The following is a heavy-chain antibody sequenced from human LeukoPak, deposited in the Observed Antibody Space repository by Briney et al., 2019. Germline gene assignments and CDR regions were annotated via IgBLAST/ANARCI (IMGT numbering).Heavy chain of an antibody. V-gene: IGHV1-2*02. CDR1: GYTFTGYY. D-gene: IGHD3-10*01. Sequence: ASVKVSCKASGYTFTGYYMHWVRQAPGQGLEWMGWINPNSGGTNYAQKFQGRVTMTRDTSISTAYMELSRLRSDDTAVYYCARSKRITMVRGVIGWFDPWGQGTLVTVSS. J-gene: IGHJ5*02. CDR3: ARSKRITMVRGVIGWFDP. CDR2: INPNSGGT.